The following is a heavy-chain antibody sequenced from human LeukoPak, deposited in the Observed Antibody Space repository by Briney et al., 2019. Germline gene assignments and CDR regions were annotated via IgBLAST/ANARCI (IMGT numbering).Heavy chain of an antibody. CDR2: FYSGGTT. D-gene: IGHD4-17*01. Sequence: PGGSLRLSCAASGFTVSSNYMNWVRQAPGKGLEWVSVFYSGGTTYYADSVKGRFTISRDNSKNTLYLQMHALRAEDTAVYYCTRDLGYGHDYWGQGTLVTVSS. CDR3: TRDLGYGHDY. CDR1: GFTVSSNY. J-gene: IGHJ4*02. V-gene: IGHV3-53*01.